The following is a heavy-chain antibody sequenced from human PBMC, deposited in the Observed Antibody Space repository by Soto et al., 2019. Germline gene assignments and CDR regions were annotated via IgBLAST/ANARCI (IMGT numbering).Heavy chain of an antibody. CDR1: GFTFSSYG. V-gene: IGHV3-30*18. D-gene: IGHD1-26*01. Sequence: GGSLRLSCAASGFTFSSYGMHWVRQAPGKGLEWVAVISYDGSNKYYADSVKGRFTISRDNSKNTLYLQMNSLRAEDTAVYYCAKVPREESGSYLDAFDIWGQGTMVTVSS. CDR2: ISYDGSNK. J-gene: IGHJ3*02. CDR3: AKVPREESGSYLDAFDI.